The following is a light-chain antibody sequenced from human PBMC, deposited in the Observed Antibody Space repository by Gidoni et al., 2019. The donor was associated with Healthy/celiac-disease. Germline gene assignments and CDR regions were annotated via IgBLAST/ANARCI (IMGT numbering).Light chain of an antibody. CDR3: QQYYSTPLLT. J-gene: IGKJ4*01. V-gene: IGKV4-1*01. Sequence: DIVMTQSPDSLAGSLGERATINCKSSQSVLYSSNNKNYLAWYQQKPGQPPKLLIYWASTRESGVPDRFSGSGSGTDFTLTISSLQAEDVAVYYCQQYYSTPLLTFXGXTKVEIK. CDR1: QSVLYSSNNKNY. CDR2: WAS.